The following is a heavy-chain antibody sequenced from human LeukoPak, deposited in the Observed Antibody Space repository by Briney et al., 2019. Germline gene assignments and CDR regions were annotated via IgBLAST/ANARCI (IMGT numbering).Heavy chain of an antibody. Sequence: SETLSLTCAVSGGSISSGGYSWSWIRQPPGEGLEWIGYIYHSGSTYYNPSLKSRVTISVDRSKNQFSLKLSSVTAADTAVYYCASGVVTQGFDYWGQGTLVTVSS. CDR2: IYHSGST. V-gene: IGHV4-30-2*01. CDR1: GGSISSGGYS. J-gene: IGHJ4*02. D-gene: IGHD2-21*02. CDR3: ASGVVTQGFDY.